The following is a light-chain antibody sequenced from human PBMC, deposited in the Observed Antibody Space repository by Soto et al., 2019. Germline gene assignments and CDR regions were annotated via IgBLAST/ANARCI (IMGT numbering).Light chain of an antibody. J-gene: IGLJ1*01. V-gene: IGLV2-14*01. CDR1: SSDVGGYNY. CDR3: SSHPSSSIDYV. CDR2: EVS. Sequence: QSALTQPASVSGSPGQSITISCTGTSSDVGGYNYVYWYQQHPGKSPELMMYEVSNRPSGVSNRCSGSKSGNTASLTISVLQDEDEADYYCSSHPSSSIDYVLRTGTTVTVL.